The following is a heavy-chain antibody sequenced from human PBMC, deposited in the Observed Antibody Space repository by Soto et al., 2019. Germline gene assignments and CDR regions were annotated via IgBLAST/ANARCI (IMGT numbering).Heavy chain of an antibody. V-gene: IGHV5-10-1*01. J-gene: IGHJ4*02. CDR3: ARLYCSSTSCYSLFDY. CDR1: GYSFTSYW. CDR2: IDPSDSYT. Sequence: GESLKISCKGSGYSFTSYWISWVRQMPGKGLEWMGRIDPSDSYTNYSPSFQGHVTISADKSISTAYLQWSSLKASDTAMYYCARLYCSSTSCYSLFDYWGQGTLVTVSS. D-gene: IGHD2-2*01.